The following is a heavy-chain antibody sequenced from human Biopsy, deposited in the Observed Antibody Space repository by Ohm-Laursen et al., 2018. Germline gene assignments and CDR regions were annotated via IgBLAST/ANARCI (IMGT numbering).Heavy chain of an antibody. CDR1: GATFSDYY. CDR3: ARHPTGFWFDP. Sequence: SETLSLTCTVSGATFSDYYWAWIRQPPGKGLEWIGSIFYSGIIYYNPSLKSRVSISVDTSKNQFSLNLNSVTAADTAVYYCARHPTGFWFDPWGQGTLVIVSS. V-gene: IGHV4-39*01. CDR2: IFYSGII. J-gene: IGHJ5*02.